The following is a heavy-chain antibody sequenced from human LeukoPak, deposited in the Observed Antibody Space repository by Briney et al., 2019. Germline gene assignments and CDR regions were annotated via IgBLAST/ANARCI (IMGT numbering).Heavy chain of an antibody. CDR2: IDDSGRT. V-gene: IGHV4-31*03. J-gene: IGHJ4*02. CDR1: GALISSGGYC. CDR3: ARNNGVDFDY. D-gene: IGHD2-8*01. Sequence: SQTLSLTCTVSGALISSGGYCWSWIRQHPGKGLEWIGYIDDSGRTYYNPPLKSRITISVDTSKNHFSLNLNSVTAADTAVYFCARNNGVDFDYWGQGTLVTVSS.